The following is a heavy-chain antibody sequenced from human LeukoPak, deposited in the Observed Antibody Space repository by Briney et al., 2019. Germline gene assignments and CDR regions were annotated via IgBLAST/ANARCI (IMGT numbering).Heavy chain of an antibody. Sequence: WIRQAPGKGLEWVGRIKSKTDGGTTDYAAPVKGRFTISRDDSKNTLYLQMNSLKTEDTAVYYCTTGGVYGDYGDYWGQGTLVTVSS. CDR3: TTGGVYGDYGDY. J-gene: IGHJ4*02. CDR2: IKSKTDGGTT. D-gene: IGHD4-17*01. V-gene: IGHV3-15*01.